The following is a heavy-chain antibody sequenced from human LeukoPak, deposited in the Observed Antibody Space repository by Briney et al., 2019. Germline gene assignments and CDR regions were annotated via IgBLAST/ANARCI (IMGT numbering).Heavy chain of an antibody. D-gene: IGHD5-12*01. CDR2: INPSGRT. J-gene: IGHJ4*02. CDR3: ARLSGYHFDY. Sequence: KPSETLSLTCGVYSGPLSDKYWSWIRQPPGKGLEWIGEINPSGRTNYNPSLESRVTMSIDTSKNQFSLKLSSVTAADTAVYYCARLSGYHFDYWGQGALVTVSS. V-gene: IGHV4-34*01. CDR1: SGPLSDKY.